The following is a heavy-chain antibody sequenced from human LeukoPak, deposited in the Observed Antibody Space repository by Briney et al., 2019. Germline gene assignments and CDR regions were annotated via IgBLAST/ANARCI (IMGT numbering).Heavy chain of an antibody. CDR3: ARGRRIVVRPGRGYFDL. CDR2: IYYAGST. V-gene: IGHV4-39*02. CDR1: GDSISSSSYY. J-gene: IGHJ2*01. Sequence: SETLSLTCNVSGDSISSSSYYWSWIRVPPGKGLEWIGSIYYAGSTYYNPSLKSRVTLSVDTSTNHFSLNIKSGTAADTAMYYCARGRRIVVRPGRGYFDLWGRGTLVTVSS. D-gene: IGHD2-15*01.